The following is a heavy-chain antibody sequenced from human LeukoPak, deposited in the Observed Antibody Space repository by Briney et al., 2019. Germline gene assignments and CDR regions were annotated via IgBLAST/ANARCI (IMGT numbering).Heavy chain of an antibody. D-gene: IGHD2-15*01. CDR1: GFTFSSYA. J-gene: IGHJ6*03. V-gene: IGHV3-30*01. CDR2: ISYDGSNK. Sequence: GRSLRLSCAASGFTFSSYAMHWVRQAPGKGLEWVAVISYDGSNKHYADSVKGRFTISRDNSKNTLYLQMNSLRAEDTAVYYCGSGGSYYYYYYYMDVWGKGTTVTVSS. CDR3: GSGGSYYYYYYYMDV.